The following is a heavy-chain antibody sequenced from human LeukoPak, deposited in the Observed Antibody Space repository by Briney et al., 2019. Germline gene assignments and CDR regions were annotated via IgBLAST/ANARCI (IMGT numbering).Heavy chain of an antibody. CDR2: MNPNSGNT. D-gene: IGHD1-26*01. V-gene: IGHV1-8*03. CDR1: GYTFTSYD. CDR3: ARSGGSYGSLGY. J-gene: IGHJ4*02. Sequence: ASVKVSCKASGYTFTSYDINWVRQATGQGLEWMGWMNPNSGNTGYAQKFQGRVTITRNTSISTAYMELSSLRSEDTAVYYCARSGGSYGSLGYWGQGTLVTVSS.